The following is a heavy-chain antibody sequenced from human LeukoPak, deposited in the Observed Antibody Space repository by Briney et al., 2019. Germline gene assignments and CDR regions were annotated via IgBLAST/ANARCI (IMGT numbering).Heavy chain of an antibody. D-gene: IGHD2-15*01. J-gene: IGHJ4*02. CDR1: GFTFSSYA. CDR2: ISSSSSYI. V-gene: IGHV3-21*01. CDR3: ARDVVAATPHRLDY. Sequence: KTGGSLRLSCAASGFTFSSYAMSWVRQAPGKGLEWVSSISSSSSYIYYADSVKGRFTISRDNAKNSLYLQMNSLRAEDTAVYYCARDVVAATPHRLDYWGQGTLVTVSS.